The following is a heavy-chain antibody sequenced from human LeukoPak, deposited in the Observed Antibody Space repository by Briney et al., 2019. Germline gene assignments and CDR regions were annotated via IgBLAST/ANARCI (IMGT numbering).Heavy chain of an antibody. J-gene: IGHJ4*02. CDR1: GDSISRSTYY. CDR3: ARSSGTGTFSY. D-gene: IGHD6-25*01. CDR2: VYYGRSP. Sequence: SETLSLTCTVSGDSISRSTYYWAWIRQPPGKGLEWIGSVYYGRSPYFNPSLESRATISVDTSKNHFSLKMSSVTAADTAVYYYARSSGTGTFSYWGQGTLVTVSS. V-gene: IGHV4-39*02.